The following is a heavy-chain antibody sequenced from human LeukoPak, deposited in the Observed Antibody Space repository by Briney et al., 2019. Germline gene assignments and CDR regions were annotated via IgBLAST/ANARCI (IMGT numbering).Heavy chain of an antibody. CDR2: IKQDGSEK. Sequence: SGGSLRLSCAASGFTFSSYWMSWVRQAPGKGLEWVANIKQDGSEKYYVDSVKGRFTISRDNAKSSLYLQMNSLRAEDTAVYYCAREITVTTGWFDPWGQGTLVTVSS. D-gene: IGHD4-17*01. J-gene: IGHJ5*02. V-gene: IGHV3-7*01. CDR1: GFTFSSYW. CDR3: AREITVTTGWFDP.